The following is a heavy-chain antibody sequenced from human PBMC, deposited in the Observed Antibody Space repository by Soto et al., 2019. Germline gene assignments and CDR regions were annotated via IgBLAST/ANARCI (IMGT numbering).Heavy chain of an antibody. CDR3: ARILGWFGELGTNYFDY. D-gene: IGHD3-10*01. CDR1: GFSLSNTRMG. Sequence: SGPTLVNHTETLTLTCTVSGFSLSNTRMGVSWIRQPPGKALEWLAHIFSNDEKSYSTSLKSRLTISKDTSKSQVVLTMTNMDPVDTATYYCARILGWFGELGTNYFDYWGQGTLVTVSS. V-gene: IGHV2-26*01. CDR2: IFSNDEK. J-gene: IGHJ4*02.